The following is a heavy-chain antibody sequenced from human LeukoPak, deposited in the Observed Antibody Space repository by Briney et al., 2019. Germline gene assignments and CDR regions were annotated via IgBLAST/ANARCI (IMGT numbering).Heavy chain of an antibody. V-gene: IGHV3-7*01. D-gene: IGHD6-19*01. CDR2: IKQDGSEK. CDR3: ALLAVAGKSYFDY. J-gene: IGHJ4*02. CDR1: GFTFSSYW. Sequence: GGPLRLSCAASGFTFSSYWMSWVRQAPGKGLEWVANIKQDGSEKYYVDSVKGRFTISRDNAKNSLYLQMNSLRAEDTAVYYCALLAVAGKSYFDYWGQGTLVTVSS.